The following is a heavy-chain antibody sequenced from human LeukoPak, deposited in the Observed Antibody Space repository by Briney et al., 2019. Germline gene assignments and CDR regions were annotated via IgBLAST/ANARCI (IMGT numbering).Heavy chain of an antibody. J-gene: IGHJ4*02. CDR2: IIPFLNIA. Sequence: SVKVSCKASGGTFSTSAINWVQQAPGQGLEWMGRIIPFLNIAIYAQKFQGRVTITADKSTSTGYMELSSLRSEATAVYYCARGVNAYDSSGYYPLDYWGQGTLVTVSS. CDR1: GGTFSTSA. CDR3: ARGVNAYDSSGYYPLDY. V-gene: IGHV1-69*04. D-gene: IGHD3-22*01.